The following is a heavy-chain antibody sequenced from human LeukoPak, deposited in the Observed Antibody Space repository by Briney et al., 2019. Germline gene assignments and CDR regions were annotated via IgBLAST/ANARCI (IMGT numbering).Heavy chain of an antibody. CDR1: GGSFSDTSYY. V-gene: IGHV4-39*07. Sequence: SETLSLTCTVSGGSFSDTSYYWGWLRQPPGKGLEWIASIIYSGRTYYNSSLRSRIIMLVDTPRNQFSLKLSSVTAADTAVYYCARQKQGRDWIDPWGQGTLVTVSS. J-gene: IGHJ5*02. D-gene: IGHD6-19*01. CDR2: IIYSGRT. CDR3: ARQKQGRDWIDP.